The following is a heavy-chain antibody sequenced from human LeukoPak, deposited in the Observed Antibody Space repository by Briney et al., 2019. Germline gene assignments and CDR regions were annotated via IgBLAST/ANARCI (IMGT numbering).Heavy chain of an antibody. CDR2: ISYDGSNK. V-gene: IGHV3-30*04. Sequence: PSGGSLRLSCAASGFTFSSYAMHWVRQAPGKGLEWVAVISYDGSNKYYADSVKGRFTISRDNSKNTLYLQMNSLRAEDTAVYYCARDRAGYCSGGSCYAGGWFDPWGQGTLVTVSS. CDR3: ARDRAGYCSGGSCYAGGWFDP. D-gene: IGHD2-15*01. J-gene: IGHJ5*02. CDR1: GFTFSSYA.